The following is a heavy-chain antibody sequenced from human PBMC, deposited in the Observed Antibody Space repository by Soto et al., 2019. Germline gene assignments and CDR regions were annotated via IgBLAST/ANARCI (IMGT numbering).Heavy chain of an antibody. CDR3: ARTLYSYGPRFDY. J-gene: IGHJ4*02. D-gene: IGHD5-18*01. CDR2: IYHSGST. V-gene: IGHV4-4*02. CDR1: GGSIRSSNW. Sequence: SETLSLTCGVSGGSIRSSNWWSWVRQPPGKGLEWIGEIYHSGSTNYNPSLKSRVTISVDKSKNQFSLKLSSVTAADTAVYYCARTLYSYGPRFDYWGQGTLVTVSS.